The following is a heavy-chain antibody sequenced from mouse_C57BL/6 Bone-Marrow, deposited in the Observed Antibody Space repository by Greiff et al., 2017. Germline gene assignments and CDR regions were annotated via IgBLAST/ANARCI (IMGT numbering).Heavy chain of an antibody. CDR1: GYTFTSYW. Sequence: QVQLQQPGAELVKPGASVKMSCKASGYTFTSYWITWVKQRPGQGLEWIGDIYPGSGSTNYNEKFKSKATLTVDTSSSTAYMQLSSLTSEDSAVXYCARGTNGSSPWFAYWGQGTLVTVSA. J-gene: IGHJ3*01. CDR3: ARGTNGSSPWFAY. D-gene: IGHD1-1*01. V-gene: IGHV1-55*01. CDR2: IYPGSGST.